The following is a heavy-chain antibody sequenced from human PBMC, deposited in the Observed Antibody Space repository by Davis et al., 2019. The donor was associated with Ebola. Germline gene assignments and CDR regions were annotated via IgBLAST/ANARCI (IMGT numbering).Heavy chain of an antibody. V-gene: IGHV5-51*01. CDR1: GYSFFGFW. D-gene: IGHD2-2*01. J-gene: IGHJ4*02. Sequence: KVSCKGSGYSFFGFWIGWVRQTPGAGLEWMGIIYPDTSETRYSPSFQGQVSISADKSIDTAYLQWSSLKASDTAMYYCARTRVGYCSSTSCPYSSSWYDDTYDYWGQGTLVTVSS. CDR3: ARTRVGYCSSTSCPYSSSWYDDTYDY. CDR2: IYPDTSET.